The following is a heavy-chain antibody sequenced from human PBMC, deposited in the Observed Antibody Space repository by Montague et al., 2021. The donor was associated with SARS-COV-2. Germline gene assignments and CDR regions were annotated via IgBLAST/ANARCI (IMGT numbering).Heavy chain of an antibody. CDR2: VLYNKGT. J-gene: IGHJ4*02. CDR3: ATITLGYCTNGVCQPPDY. D-gene: IGHD2-8*01. Sequence: SETLSLTCTVSGVSVTDYYWSWIRQPPGKGLEWVGDVLYNKGTNFNPSLKSRVAISVDTSKNQFSLRLTSVTAADTAVYYCATITLGYCTNGVCQPPDYWGQGTLVTVSS. V-gene: IGHV4-59*08. CDR1: GVSVTDYY.